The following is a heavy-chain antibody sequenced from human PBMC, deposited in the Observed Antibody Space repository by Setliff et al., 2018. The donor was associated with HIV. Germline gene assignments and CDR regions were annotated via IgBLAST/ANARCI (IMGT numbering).Heavy chain of an antibody. CDR3: ARFTALLGSSTYYDY. Sequence: SETLSLTCTVSEGYITGYYWTWIRQPPGRGLEWIGYIFYSGTTKFNPSLKSRAAISVDSSNNQFSLKMTSVTAADTAVYFCARFTALLGSSTYYDYWGPGLLVTVSS. V-gene: IGHV4-59*01. CDR1: EGYITGYY. CDR2: IFYSGTT. D-gene: IGHD3-22*01. J-gene: IGHJ4*02.